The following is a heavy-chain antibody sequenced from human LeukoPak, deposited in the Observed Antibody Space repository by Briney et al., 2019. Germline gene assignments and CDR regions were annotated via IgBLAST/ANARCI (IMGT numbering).Heavy chain of an antibody. CDR1: GFTFSDYY. CDR2: ISSSGSTI. CDR3: ARVPSSWSKIDY. V-gene: IGHV3-11*01. J-gene: IGHJ4*02. D-gene: IGHD2-8*01. Sequence: GGSLRLSCVASGFTFSDYYMSWIRQAPGKGLEWVSYISSSGSTIYYADSVKGRFTISRDNAKNSLYLQMNSLRAEDTAVYYCARVPSSWSKIDYWGQGTLVTVSS.